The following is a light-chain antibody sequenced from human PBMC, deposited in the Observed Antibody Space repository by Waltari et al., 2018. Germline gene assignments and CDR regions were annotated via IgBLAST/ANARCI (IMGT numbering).Light chain of an antibody. Sequence: EIVMTQSPAPLSVSPGETATLFCRASQSVSYKLAWSQQKPGQAPRLLIDYASTRATGIPARFSGSGSGTEFTLIISTVQPEDSAVYYCQQYNNWPPITFGQGTRLEIE. CDR3: QQYNNWPPIT. J-gene: IGKJ5*01. V-gene: IGKV3-15*01. CDR2: YAS. CDR1: QSVSYK.